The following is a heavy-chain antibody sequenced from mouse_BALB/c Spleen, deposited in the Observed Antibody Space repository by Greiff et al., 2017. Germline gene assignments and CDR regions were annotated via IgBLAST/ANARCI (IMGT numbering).Heavy chain of an antibody. Sequence: DVQLQESGPSLVKPSQTLSLTCSVTGDSITSGYWNWIRKFPGNKLEYMGYISYSGSTYYNPSLKSRISITRDTSKNQYYLQLNSVTTEDTATYYCDYYYGSSDPFAYWGQGTLVTVSA. D-gene: IGHD1-1*01. V-gene: IGHV3-8*02. J-gene: IGHJ3*01. CDR2: ISYSGST. CDR3: DYYYGSSDPFAY. CDR1: GDSITSGY.